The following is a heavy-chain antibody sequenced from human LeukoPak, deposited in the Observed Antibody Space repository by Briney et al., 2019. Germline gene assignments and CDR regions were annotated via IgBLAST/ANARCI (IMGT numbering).Heavy chain of an antibody. J-gene: IGHJ3*02. D-gene: IGHD2-2*01. CDR2: VDPEDGET. CDR3: ATDPRPAATNDAFDI. CDR1: GYTFTDYY. Sequence: ASVKVSCTASGYTFTDYYMHWVQQAPGKGLEWMGRVDPEDGETIYAETFKGRVTITADTSTDTAYMELSSLRSEDTAVYYCATDPRPAATNDAFDIWGQGTMVTVSS. V-gene: IGHV1-69-2*01.